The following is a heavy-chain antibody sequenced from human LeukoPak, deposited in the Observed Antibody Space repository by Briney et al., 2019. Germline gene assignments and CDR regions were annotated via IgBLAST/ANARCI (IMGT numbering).Heavy chain of an antibody. CDR3: ARHVRITLIRGARGYYHYYMDV. Sequence: SETVSLTCTVSGGSISSSSYYWGWIRQPPGKGLEWIGNIYYSGSTPYNPSLKSRVTISVDTSKNQFSLKLTSVTAADTAVYYCARHVRITLIRGARGYYHYYMDVWGKGTTVTVSS. J-gene: IGHJ6*03. CDR2: IYYSGST. CDR1: GGSISSSSYY. V-gene: IGHV4-39*01. D-gene: IGHD3-10*01.